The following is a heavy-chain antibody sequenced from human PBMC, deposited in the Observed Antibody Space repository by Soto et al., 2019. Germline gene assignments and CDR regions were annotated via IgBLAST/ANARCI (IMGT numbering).Heavy chain of an antibody. CDR2: IIPIFGTA. J-gene: IGHJ4*02. D-gene: IGHD5-18*01. Sequence: SVKVCFKASGGTFSSYAISLVRQAPGQGLEWMGGIIPIFGTANYAQKFQGRVTITADESTSTAYMELSSLRSEDTAVYYCARVGYSYGSDYWGQGTMVTVSS. CDR3: ARVGYSYGSDY. CDR1: GGTFSSYA. V-gene: IGHV1-69*13.